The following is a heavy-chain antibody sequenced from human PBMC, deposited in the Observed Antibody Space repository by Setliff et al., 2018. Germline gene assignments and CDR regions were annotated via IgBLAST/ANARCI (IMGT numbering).Heavy chain of an antibody. D-gene: IGHD2-15*01. V-gene: IGHV3-33*08. CDR2: IWDDGGNK. CDR3: ARTCSGSGCYAGLES. CDR1: GFTFSTYR. J-gene: IGHJ4*02. Sequence: LRLSCAASGFTFSTYRMHWVRQAPGKGLERVAVIWDDGGNKYHADSVKGRFTISRDNSKNTLYLQMNSLRPEDTAVYYCARTCSGSGCYAGLESWGQGTPVTVSS.